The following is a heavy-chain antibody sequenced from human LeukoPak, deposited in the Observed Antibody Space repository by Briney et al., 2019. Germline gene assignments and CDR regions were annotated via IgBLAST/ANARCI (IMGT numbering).Heavy chain of an antibody. D-gene: IGHD2-2*01. CDR2: IGISSGNT. Sequence: PGGSLRLSCAASGFTFSHYSMNWVRQAPGKGLEWISYIGISSGNTKYADSVKGQFTISGDKAKNSVYLQMNSLRVEDTAVYYCARDTKYAFDNWGQGTLVTVSS. CDR3: ARDTKYAFDN. J-gene: IGHJ4*02. CDR1: GFTFSHYS. V-gene: IGHV3-48*01.